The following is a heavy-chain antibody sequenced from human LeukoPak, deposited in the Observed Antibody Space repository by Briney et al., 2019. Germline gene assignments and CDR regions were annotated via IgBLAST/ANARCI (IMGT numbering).Heavy chain of an antibody. CDR1: GFTFSSYA. CDR2: ISASGGTT. CDR3: ARTYFYHSGGYYY. V-gene: IGHV3-23*01. J-gene: IGHJ4*02. D-gene: IGHD3-22*01. Sequence: PGGSLRLSCAASGFTFSSYAMSWVRQAPGKGLEWVSAISASGGTTYYADSVKGRFTISRDNSKNTLYLQMNSLRAEDTAVYYCARTYFYHSGGYYYWGQGTLVTVSS.